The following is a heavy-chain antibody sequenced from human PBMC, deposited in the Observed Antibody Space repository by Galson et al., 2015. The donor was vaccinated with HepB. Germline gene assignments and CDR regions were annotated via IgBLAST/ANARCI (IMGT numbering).Heavy chain of an antibody. CDR3: ARVPLFSSIAARGSYYYYMDV. V-gene: IGHV1-69*13. Sequence: SVKVSCKASGGTFSSYAISWVRQAPGQGLEWMGGIIPIFGTANYAQKFQGRVTITADESTSTAYMELSSLRSEDTAVYYCARVPLFSSIAARGSYYYYMDVWGKGTTVTVSS. CDR1: GGTFSSYA. CDR2: IIPIFGTA. J-gene: IGHJ6*03. D-gene: IGHD6-6*01.